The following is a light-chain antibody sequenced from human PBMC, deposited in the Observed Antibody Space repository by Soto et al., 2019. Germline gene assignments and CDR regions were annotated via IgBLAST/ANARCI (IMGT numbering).Light chain of an antibody. CDR3: QQYSSYPYT. J-gene: IGKJ2*01. CDR2: KAS. CDR1: QSISNW. Sequence: DIPMTQSPSTLSASVGDRVTITCRASQSISNWLAWYQQKPGKAPNILIYKASNLKSGVPSRFSGSGSGTEFTLTVSSLQPEDFATYFCQQYSSYPYTFGQGTKVEIK. V-gene: IGKV1-5*03.